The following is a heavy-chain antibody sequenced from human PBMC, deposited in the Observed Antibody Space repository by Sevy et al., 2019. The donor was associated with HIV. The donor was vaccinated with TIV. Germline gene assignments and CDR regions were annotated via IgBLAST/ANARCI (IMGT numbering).Heavy chain of an antibody. V-gene: IGHV1-2*06. CDR1: GHTFTVNY. CDR2: INPKSGGT. CDR3: ARERSYEFGGVNRHYYGMDD. D-gene: IGHD3-16*01. J-gene: IGHJ6*02. Sequence: ASVKVSCKASGHTFTVNYIHWVRQAPGQGLEWMGRINPKSGGTHYVQKFQGRVTMTRDTSISTVYMELSSLKTDDTAMYYCARERSYEFGGVNRHYYGMDDWGQGTTVTVSS.